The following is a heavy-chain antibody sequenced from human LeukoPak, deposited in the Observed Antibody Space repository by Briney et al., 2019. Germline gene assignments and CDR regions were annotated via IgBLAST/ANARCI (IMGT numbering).Heavy chain of an antibody. D-gene: IGHD1-26*01. Sequence: ASVKVSCKASGYTFTSYGISWVRQAPGQGLEWMGWISAYNGNTNYAQKLQGRVTMTTDTSTSTAYMELRSLRSDDTAVYYCARAPGVGATSSIMPVDYWGQGTLVTVSS. CDR2: ISAYNGNT. V-gene: IGHV1-18*01. CDR1: GYTFTSYG. J-gene: IGHJ4*02. CDR3: ARAPGVGATSSIMPVDY.